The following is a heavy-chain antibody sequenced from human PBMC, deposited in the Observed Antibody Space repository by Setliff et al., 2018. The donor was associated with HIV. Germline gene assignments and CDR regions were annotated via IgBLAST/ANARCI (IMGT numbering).Heavy chain of an antibody. CDR1: GGSISSSNKY. J-gene: IGHJ2*01. D-gene: IGHD4-4*01. V-gene: IGHV4-39*07. CDR2: IHYSGTT. CDR3: TSRGTVTTRDYHFDL. Sequence: PSETLSLTCTVSGGSISSSNKYWGWIRQSPGKGLEWIGDIHYSGTTNYMPSLKSRITISVDTSNGQFSLHMRSMTVADTATYYCTSRGTVTTRDYHFDLWGRGTLVTVSS.